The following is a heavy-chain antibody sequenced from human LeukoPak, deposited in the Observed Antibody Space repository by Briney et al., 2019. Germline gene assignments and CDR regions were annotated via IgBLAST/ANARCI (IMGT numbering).Heavy chain of an antibody. CDR2: IYYSGST. Sequence: SETLSLTCTVSGGSISSGDYYWSWIRQPPGKGLEWIGYIYYSGSTYYNPSLKSRVTISVDTSKNQFSLKLSSVTAADTAVYYCARVPVGYGGYRQDYWGQGTLVTVSS. J-gene: IGHJ4*02. D-gene: IGHD4-17*01. CDR1: GGSISSGDYY. CDR3: ARVPVGYGGYRQDY. V-gene: IGHV4-30-4*01.